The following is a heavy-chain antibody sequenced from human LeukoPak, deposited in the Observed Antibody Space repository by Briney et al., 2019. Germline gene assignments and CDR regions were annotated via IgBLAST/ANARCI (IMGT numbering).Heavy chain of an antibody. Sequence: GRSLRLSCAASGFTFDDYSMHWVRQPPGKGLEWVSGISWNRGTIGYADSVKGRFTISRDNARNSLYLQMNSLRAEDTAFYYCAKDRFYGGFDYWGQGTLVTVSS. CDR3: AKDRFYGGFDY. CDR2: ISWNRGTI. V-gene: IGHV3-9*01. D-gene: IGHD2/OR15-2a*01. J-gene: IGHJ4*02. CDR1: GFTFDDYS.